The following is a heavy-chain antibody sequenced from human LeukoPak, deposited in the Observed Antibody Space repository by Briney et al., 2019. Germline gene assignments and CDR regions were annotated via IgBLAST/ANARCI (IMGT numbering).Heavy chain of an antibody. CDR1: GGSISSNNW. J-gene: IGHJ4*02. CDR3: ARGGDSKHLVN. V-gene: IGHV4-28*03. CDR2: IYYSGST. Sequence: PSETLSLTCAVSGGSISSNNWWGWVRQPPGKGLEWIGYIYYSGSTNYNPSLKSRVTISVDTSKNQFSLNLSSVTAADTAVYYCARGGDSKHLVNWGQGTLVTVSS. D-gene: IGHD3-3*02.